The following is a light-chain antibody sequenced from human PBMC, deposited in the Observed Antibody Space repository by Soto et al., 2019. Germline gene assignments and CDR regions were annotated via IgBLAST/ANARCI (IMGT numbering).Light chain of an antibody. J-gene: IGLJ1*01. V-gene: IGLV4-69*01. Sequence: QLVLTQSPSASASLGASVKLTCTLSSGHSSYAIAWHQQQPEKGPRYLMKLNSDGSHRKGDGIPDRFSGSSSGAERYLTISCLQSEDEADCYCLTLGTGIHYVFGTGTKLTV. CDR2: LNSDGSH. CDR1: SGHSSYA. CDR3: LTLGTGIHYV.